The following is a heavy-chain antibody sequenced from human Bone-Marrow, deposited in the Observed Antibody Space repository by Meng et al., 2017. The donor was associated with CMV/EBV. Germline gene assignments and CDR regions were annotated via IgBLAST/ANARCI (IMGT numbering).Heavy chain of an antibody. D-gene: IGHD2-2*01. CDR3: ARAHCSSTSCLIDY. Sequence: QWQLVHAWAEVKKPGASVKVSCKASGHTLTDYYIHWVRQAPGQGLEWMGWINPNSGGTNYAQKFQGRVTMTRDTSISTAYMKLSRLRSDDTAVYYCARAHCSSTSCLIDYWGQGTLVTVSS. J-gene: IGHJ4*02. V-gene: IGHV1-2*02. CDR2: INPNSGGT. CDR1: GHTLTDYY.